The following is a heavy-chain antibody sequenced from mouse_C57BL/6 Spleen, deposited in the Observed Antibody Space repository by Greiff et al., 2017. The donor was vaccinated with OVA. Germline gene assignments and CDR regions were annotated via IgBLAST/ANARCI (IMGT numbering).Heavy chain of an antibody. Sequence: QVQLQQPGAELVRPGSSVKMSCKASGYTFTSYWLHWVKQRPIQGLEWIGNIDPSDSETHYNQQFKDKATLTVDKSSSTAYMQLSSLTSEDSAVYYWARNPDCWKIYGYYLDYWGQGTTLTVSS. D-gene: IGHD1-1*01. J-gene: IGHJ2*01. CDR2: IDPSDSET. CDR3: ARNPDCWKIYGYYLDY. V-gene: IGHV1-52*01. CDR1: GYTFTSYW.